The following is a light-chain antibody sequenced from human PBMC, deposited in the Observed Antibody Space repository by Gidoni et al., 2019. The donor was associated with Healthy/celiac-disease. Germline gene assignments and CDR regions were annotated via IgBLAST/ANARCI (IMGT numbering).Light chain of an antibody. V-gene: IGKV3-15*01. J-gene: IGKJ1*01. CDR1: QSVCSN. Sequence: EIWMTQSPATPSVSPGERATLSCRASQSVCSNLAWYQQKPGQAPRLLIYGASTRATGIPARFSGSGYGTEFTLTISSLQSEDFAVYYCQQYNNWPWTFGQGTKVEIK. CDR2: GAS. CDR3: QQYNNWPWT.